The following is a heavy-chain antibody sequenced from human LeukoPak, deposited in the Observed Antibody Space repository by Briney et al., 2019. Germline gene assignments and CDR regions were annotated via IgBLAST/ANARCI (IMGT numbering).Heavy chain of an antibody. Sequence: KDGESLKISCKCSGYSFTNYWIGWVRQMPGKGLEWMGIIYPGDSDTRYSPSFQGQVTISADKSISTAYLQWSSLKASDTAMYYCARPGWYNRGSNDYWGQGTLVTVSS. D-gene: IGHD6-19*01. CDR3: ARPGWYNRGSNDY. J-gene: IGHJ4*02. CDR1: GYSFTNYW. CDR2: IYPGDSDT. V-gene: IGHV5-51*01.